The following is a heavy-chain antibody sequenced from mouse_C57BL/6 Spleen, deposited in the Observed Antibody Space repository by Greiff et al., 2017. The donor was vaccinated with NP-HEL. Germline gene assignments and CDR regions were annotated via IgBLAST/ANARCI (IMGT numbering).Heavy chain of an antibody. CDR1: GYTFTSYW. Sequence: QVQLQQPGAELVRPGSSVKLSCKASGYTFTSYWMHWVKQRPIQGLEWIGNIDPSDSETHYNQKFKDKATLTADKSSSTAYMQLSSLTSEDSAVYYCARGEYGNYPYYFDYWGQGTTLTVSS. V-gene: IGHV1-52*01. D-gene: IGHD2-10*02. J-gene: IGHJ2*01. CDR2: IDPSDSET. CDR3: ARGEYGNYPYYFDY.